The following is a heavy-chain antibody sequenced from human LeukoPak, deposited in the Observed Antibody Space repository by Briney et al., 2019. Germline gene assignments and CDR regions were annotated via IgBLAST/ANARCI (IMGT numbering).Heavy chain of an antibody. CDR2: ISGSGGST. V-gene: IGHV3-23*01. D-gene: IGHD1-26*01. CDR1: GFTFSSYA. CDR3: AKDRIVGATIPDAFDI. Sequence: PGGSLRLSCAASGFTFSSYAMSWVRQAPGKGLEWVSAISGSGGSTYYADSVEGRFTISRDNSKNTLYLQMNSLRAEDTAVYYCAKDRIVGATIPDAFDIWGQGTPVTVSS. J-gene: IGHJ3*02.